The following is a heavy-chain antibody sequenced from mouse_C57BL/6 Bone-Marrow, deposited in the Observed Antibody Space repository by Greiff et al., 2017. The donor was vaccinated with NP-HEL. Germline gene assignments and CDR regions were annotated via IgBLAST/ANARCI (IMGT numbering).Heavy chain of an antibody. J-gene: IGHJ1*03. V-gene: IGHV1-52*01. CDR2: IDPSDSET. CDR3: ARKATVVATDFDV. D-gene: IGHD1-1*01. CDR1: GYTFTSYW. Sequence: QVQLQQSGAELVRPGSSVKLSCKASGYTFTSYWMHWVKQRPIQGLEWIGNIDPSDSETHYNQKFKDKATLTVDKSSSTAYMQLSSLTSEDSAVYYCARKATVVATDFDVWGTGTTVTVSS.